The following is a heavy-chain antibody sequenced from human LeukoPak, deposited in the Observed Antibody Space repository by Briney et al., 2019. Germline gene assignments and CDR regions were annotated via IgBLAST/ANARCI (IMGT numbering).Heavy chain of an antibody. J-gene: IGHJ4*02. CDR1: GFTFSKYA. CDR2: VSYDGSNK. Sequence: GGSLRLSCAASGFTFSKYAMHWVRKAPGKGLERVAVVSYDGSNKYYADSVKGRFTISRDNSKNTLYLQMNSLRAEDAAVYYCATIGDRRSGELYRIDYWGQGTLVTVSS. D-gene: IGHD1-26*01. V-gene: IGHV3-30-3*01. CDR3: ATIGDRRSGELYRIDY.